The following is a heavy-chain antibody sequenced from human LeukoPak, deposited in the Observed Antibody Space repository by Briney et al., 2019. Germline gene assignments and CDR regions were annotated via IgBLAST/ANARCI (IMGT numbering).Heavy chain of an antibody. D-gene: IGHD1-26*01. J-gene: IGHJ3*02. CDR2: IYYSGST. Sequence: SETLSRTCTVSGGSISDYYWNWIRQPPGKGLEWIGYIYYSGSTKYNPSLKSRVTISVDTSKNQFSLKLSSVTAADTAVYYCASPSTGSYNDAFDIWGLGTMVTVSS. V-gene: IGHV4-59*01. CDR3: ASPSTGSYNDAFDI. CDR1: GGSISDYY.